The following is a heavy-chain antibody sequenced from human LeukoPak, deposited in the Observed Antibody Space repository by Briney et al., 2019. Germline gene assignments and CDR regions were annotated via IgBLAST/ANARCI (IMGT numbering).Heavy chain of an antibody. D-gene: IGHD3-10*01. CDR3: ARGNTMVRGRIHDAFDI. CDR2: IYYSGST. J-gene: IGHJ3*02. CDR1: GGSISSYY. Sequence: KPSETLSLTCTVSGGSISSYYWSWIRQPPGKGLEWIGYIYYSGSTYYNPSLKSRVTISVDTSKNQFSLKLSSVTAADTAVYYCARGNTMVRGRIHDAFDIWGQGTMVTVSS. V-gene: IGHV4-59*12.